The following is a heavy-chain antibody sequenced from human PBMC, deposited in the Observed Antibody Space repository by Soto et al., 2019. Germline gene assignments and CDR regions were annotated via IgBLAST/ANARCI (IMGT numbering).Heavy chain of an antibody. J-gene: IGHJ5*02. D-gene: IGHD1-26*01. V-gene: IGHV4-31*03. Sequence: SETLSLTCTVSGGSISSGGYYWSWIRQHPGRGLEWIGYIYYSGSTYYNPSLKSRVTISVDTSKDQFSLKLSSVTAADTAVYYCARHLSRWELPQGGWFDPWGQGTLVTVSS. CDR2: IYYSGST. CDR3: ARHLSRWELPQGGWFDP. CDR1: GGSISSGGYY.